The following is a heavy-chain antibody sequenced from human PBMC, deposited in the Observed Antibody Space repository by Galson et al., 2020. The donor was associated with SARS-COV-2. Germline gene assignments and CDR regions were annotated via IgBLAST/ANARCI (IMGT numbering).Heavy chain of an antibody. CDR1: GFSFSSYG. V-gene: IGHV3-33*01. Sequence: GGSLRLSCEASGFSFSSYGMHWVRQAPGKGLEGVAGIWHDGSYKYYVDSVNGRFTISRDNSKNTLFLQMNSLRAGDTAVYYCARGGIMEGTIRGVFDIWGQGTVVTVSS. CDR2: IWHDGSYK. CDR3: ARGGIMEGTIRGVFDI. J-gene: IGHJ3*02. D-gene: IGHD1-26*01.